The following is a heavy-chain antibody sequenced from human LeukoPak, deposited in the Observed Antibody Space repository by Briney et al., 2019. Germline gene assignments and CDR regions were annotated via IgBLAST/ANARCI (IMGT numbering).Heavy chain of an antibody. D-gene: IGHD6-19*01. CDR3: ARDLLGIAVAGSRFPSDY. CDR1: GGTFSSYA. V-gene: IGHV1-69*05. Sequence: SVKVSSKASGGTFSSYAISWVRQAPGQGLEWMGRIIPIFGTANYAQKFQGRVTITTDESTSTAYMELSSLRSEDTAVYYCARDLLGIAVAGSRFPSDYWGQGTLVTVSS. J-gene: IGHJ4*02. CDR2: IIPIFGTA.